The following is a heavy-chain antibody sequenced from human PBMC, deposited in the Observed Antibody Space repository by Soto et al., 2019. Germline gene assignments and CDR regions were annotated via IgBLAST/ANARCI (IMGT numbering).Heavy chain of an antibody. D-gene: IGHD3-22*01. Sequence: GGSLRLSCAASGFTFSSYSMNWVRQAPGKGLEWVSYISSSSSTIYYADSVKGRFTVSRDNAKNSLYLQMNSLRDEDTAVYYCARDRRPALYYYDSSGSSFDYWGQGTLVTVSS. CDR2: ISSSSSTI. J-gene: IGHJ4*02. CDR3: ARDRRPALYYYDSSGSSFDY. V-gene: IGHV3-48*02. CDR1: GFTFSSYS.